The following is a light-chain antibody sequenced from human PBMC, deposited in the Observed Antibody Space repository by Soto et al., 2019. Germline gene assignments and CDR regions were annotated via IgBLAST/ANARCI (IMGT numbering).Light chain of an antibody. V-gene: IGLV2-14*01. J-gene: IGLJ1*01. CDR2: EVS. CDR3: SSKTSSNTDV. CDR1: SSDVGYHNC. Sequence: QWVLSQPASVCWSPGQAIAISCTGTSSDVGYHNCVSWYQQHPGKVPKLMIYEVSNRPSGVSNRFSGSKSGNTASLTISGLQAEEQADHYCSSKTSSNTDVFGTGTKVTAL.